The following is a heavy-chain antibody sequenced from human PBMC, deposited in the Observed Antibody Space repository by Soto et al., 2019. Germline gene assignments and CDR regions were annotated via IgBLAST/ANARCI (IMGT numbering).Heavy chain of an antibody. CDR1: GFTFSSYD. D-gene: IGHD5-12*01. V-gene: IGHV3-48*04. Sequence: GGSLRLSCAASGFTFSSYDMHWVRQAPGKGLEWVSYISSNGSNIYYADSVKGRFTISRDNAKNTLYLQMNSLRAEDTAVYYCARDIEYSGYEYPYYFDYWGQGTLVTVSS. J-gene: IGHJ4*02. CDR2: ISSNGSNI. CDR3: ARDIEYSGYEYPYYFDY.